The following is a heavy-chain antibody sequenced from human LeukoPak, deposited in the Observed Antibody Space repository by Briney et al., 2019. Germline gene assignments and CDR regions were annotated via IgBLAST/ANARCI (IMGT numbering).Heavy chain of an antibody. J-gene: IGHJ4*02. V-gene: IGHV5-51*01. CDR2: IYPGDSDT. Sequence: GASLKISCKGSGYSFTSYWIGWVRQMPGKGLEWMGIIYPGDSDTRYSPSFQGQVTISADKSISTAYLQWSSLKASDTAMYYCARQDIVVVPAAGIPHNLYDYWGQGTLVTVSS. CDR1: GYSFTSYW. D-gene: IGHD2-2*01. CDR3: ARQDIVVVPAAGIPHNLYDY.